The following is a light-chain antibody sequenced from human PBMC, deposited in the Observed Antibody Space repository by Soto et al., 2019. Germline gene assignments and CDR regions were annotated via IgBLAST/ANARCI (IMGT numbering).Light chain of an antibody. Sequence: EIVMTQSPANLSVSPGERSTLSCRTIQSLSFNLAWYQQKPDQSPRLLIYATSTRAAGIPDRFSGSGSGTDFTLTISRLEPDYVAVYYCQQYDTSPPMYSFGQGTKVDIK. CDR3: QQYDTSPPMYS. V-gene: IGKV3D-15*01. CDR1: QSLSFN. CDR2: ATS. J-gene: IGKJ2*03.